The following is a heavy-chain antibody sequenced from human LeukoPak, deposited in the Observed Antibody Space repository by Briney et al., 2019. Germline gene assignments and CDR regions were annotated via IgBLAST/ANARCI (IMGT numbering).Heavy chain of an antibody. D-gene: IGHD1-14*01. Sequence: ASVKVSCKASGYTFSSYGISWVRQAPGQGLEWMGWTSANNGNTNYAQKLQGRVTITTDTSTSTAYMELRSLTSDDTAVYYCTRDLGIIWGQGTMVTVSS. CDR1: GYTFSSYG. CDR2: TSANNGNT. CDR3: TRDLGII. V-gene: IGHV1-18*01. J-gene: IGHJ3*02.